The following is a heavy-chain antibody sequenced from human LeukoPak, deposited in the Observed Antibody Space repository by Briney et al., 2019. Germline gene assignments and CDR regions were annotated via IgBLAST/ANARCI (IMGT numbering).Heavy chain of an antibody. CDR3: AKDKLPTAMFSYVY. CDR1: GFTVGSHA. V-gene: IGHV3-23*01. Sequence: GGSLRLSCAASGFTVGSHAMTWVRQAPGKGLEWVSGITYSGDNTYYAGSVKGRFTISRDNSRNTLFLQMDSLRAEDTAVYYCAKDKLPTAMFSYVYWGQGTLVTVSS. D-gene: IGHD2-2*01. J-gene: IGHJ4*02. CDR2: ITYSGDNT.